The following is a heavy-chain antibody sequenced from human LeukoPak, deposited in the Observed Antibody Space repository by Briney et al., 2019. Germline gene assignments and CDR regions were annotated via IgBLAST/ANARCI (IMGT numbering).Heavy chain of an antibody. CDR3: ARRTGSYYCYFDY. J-gene: IGHJ4*02. D-gene: IGHD1-26*01. Sequence: SETLSLTCTVSRDSSSSNSYYWGWIRQPPGKGLEWIGSISYSGNTNYNPALKSRVTLSVDASKNQFSLKVTSVTAADTAVYYCARRTGSYYCYFDYWGQGTLVTVSS. CDR1: RDSSSSNSYY. V-gene: IGHV4-39*01. CDR2: ISYSGNT.